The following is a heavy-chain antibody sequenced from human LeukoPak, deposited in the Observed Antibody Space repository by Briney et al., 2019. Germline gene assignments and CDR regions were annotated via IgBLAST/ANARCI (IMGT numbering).Heavy chain of an antibody. V-gene: IGHV1-2*02. CDR3: ARGYGGNSGGYAFDI. CDR1: GYTFTGYY. D-gene: IGHD4-23*01. Sequence: ASVKVSCKASGYTFTGYYMHWVRQAPGQELEWMGWINPNSGGTNYAQKFQGRVTMTRDTSISTAYMELSRLGSEDTAVYYCARGYGGNSGGYAFDIWGQGTMVTVSS. J-gene: IGHJ3*02. CDR2: INPNSGGT.